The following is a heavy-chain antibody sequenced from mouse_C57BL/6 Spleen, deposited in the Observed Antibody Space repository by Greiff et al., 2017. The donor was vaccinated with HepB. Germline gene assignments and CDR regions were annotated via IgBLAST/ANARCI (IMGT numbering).Heavy chain of an antibody. CDR1: GYTFTDYY. D-gene: IGHD1-1*01. CDR3: ARQFDYYGSSYGYFDY. CDR2: INPNNGGT. Sequence: VQLQQSGPELVKPGASVKISCKASGYTFTDYYMNWVKQSHGKSLEWIGDINPNNGGTSYNQKFKGKATLTVDKSSSTAYMELRSLTSEDSAVYYCARQFDYYGSSYGYFDYWGQGTTLTVSS. V-gene: IGHV1-26*01. J-gene: IGHJ2*01.